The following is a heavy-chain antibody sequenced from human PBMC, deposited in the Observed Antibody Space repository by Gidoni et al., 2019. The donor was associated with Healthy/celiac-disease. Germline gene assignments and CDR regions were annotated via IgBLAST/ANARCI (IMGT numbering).Heavy chain of an antibody. Sequence: EVQLLESGGGLVQPGGSLRLSCAASGFTFSSYAMSWVRQAPGKGLEWVSAISGSGGSTYYADSVKGRFTISRDNSKNTLYLQMNSLRAEDTAVYYCAKGPHDYSHYYYYMDVWDKGTTVTVSS. J-gene: IGHJ6*03. CDR2: ISGSGGST. CDR3: AKGPHDYSHYYYYMDV. CDR1: GFTFSSYA. D-gene: IGHD4-4*01. V-gene: IGHV3-23*01.